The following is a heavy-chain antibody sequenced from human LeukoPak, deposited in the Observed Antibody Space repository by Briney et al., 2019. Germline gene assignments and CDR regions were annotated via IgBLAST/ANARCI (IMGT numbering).Heavy chain of an antibody. V-gene: IGHV5-51*01. D-gene: IGHD6-19*01. CDR3: ARQAVAGTFRSNYFDY. CDR2: IYPGDSDT. J-gene: IGHJ4*02. Sequence: GESLKITCKGSGYSFTSYWIGWVRQMPGKGLEWMGIIYPGDSDTRYSPSFQGQVTISADKSISTAYLQWSSLKASDTAMYYCARQAVAGTFRSNYFDYWGQGTLVTVSS. CDR1: GYSFTSYW.